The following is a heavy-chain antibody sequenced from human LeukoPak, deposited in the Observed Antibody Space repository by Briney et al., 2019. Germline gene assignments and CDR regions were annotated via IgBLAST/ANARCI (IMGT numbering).Heavy chain of an antibody. Sequence: SVKVSCKASGGTFSSYAISWVRQAPGQGLEWMGRIIPIFGTANYAQKFQGRVTITTDESTSTAHMELSSLRSEDTAVYYCARVGLKDYYYYMDVWGKGTTVTVSS. CDR3: ARVGLKDYYYYMDV. CDR1: GGTFSSYA. J-gene: IGHJ6*03. CDR2: IIPIFGTA. D-gene: IGHD3/OR15-3a*01. V-gene: IGHV1-69*05.